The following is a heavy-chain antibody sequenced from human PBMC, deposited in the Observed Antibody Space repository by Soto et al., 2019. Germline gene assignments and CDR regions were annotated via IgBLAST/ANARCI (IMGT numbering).Heavy chain of an antibody. J-gene: IGHJ6*02. CDR3: ARGGGCRDKRHYYYCGMDV. CDR1: GGTFSSYA. D-gene: IGHD3-16*01. CDR2: IIPIFGTA. Sequence: SVKVSCKASGGTFSSYAISWVRQAPGQGLEWMGWIIPIFGTANYAQKFQGRVTITADESTSTAYMELSSLRSEDTAVYYWARGGGCRDKRHYYYCGMDVWGQGTTVTVSS. V-gene: IGHV1-69*13.